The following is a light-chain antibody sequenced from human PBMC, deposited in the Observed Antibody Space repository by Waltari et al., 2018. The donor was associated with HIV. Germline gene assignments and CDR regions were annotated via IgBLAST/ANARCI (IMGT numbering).Light chain of an antibody. J-gene: IGLJ3*02. CDR1: NLHPRS. Sequence: SYDLTQPPSVSVSSGQPAPLTCPGLNLHPRSVSWYQQTSGQSPALVIYQDTNRPPGIPERFFGSTSENTATLTINETQPLDEAHYSCQAWDSGTIVFGGGTRLTVL. V-gene: IGLV3-1*01. CDR3: QAWDSGTIV. CDR2: QDT.